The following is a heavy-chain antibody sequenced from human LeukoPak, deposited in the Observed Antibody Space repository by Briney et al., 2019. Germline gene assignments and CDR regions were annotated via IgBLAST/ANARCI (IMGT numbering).Heavy chain of an antibody. D-gene: IGHD5-24*01. V-gene: IGHV1-69*13. CDR1: GGTFSSYA. J-gene: IGHJ4*02. CDR2: IIPIFGTA. CDR3: AQTRWLQLGWYFDY. Sequence: ASVKVSCKASGGTFSSYAISWVRQAPGQGLEWMGGIIPIFGTANYAQKFQGRVTITADESTSTAYMELSSLRSEDTAVYYCAQTRWLQLGWYFDYWGQGTLVTVSS.